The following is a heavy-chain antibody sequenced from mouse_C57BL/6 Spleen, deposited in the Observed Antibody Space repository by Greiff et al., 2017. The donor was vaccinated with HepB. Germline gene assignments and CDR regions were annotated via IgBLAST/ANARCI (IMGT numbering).Heavy chain of an antibody. CDR2: IHPSDSDT. V-gene: IGHV1-74*01. J-gene: IGHJ2*01. CDR3: AIGRTTVVFDY. Sequence: QVQLQQPGAELVKPGASVKVSCKASGYTFTSYWMHWVKQRPGQGLEWIGRIHPSDSDTNYNQKFKGKATLTVDKSSSTAYMQRSSLTSEDSAVYYCAIGRTTVVFDYWGQGTTLTVSS. D-gene: IGHD1-1*01. CDR1: GYTFTSYW.